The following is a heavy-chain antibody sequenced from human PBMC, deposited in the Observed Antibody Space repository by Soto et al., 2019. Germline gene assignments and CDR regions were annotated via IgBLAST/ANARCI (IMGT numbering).Heavy chain of an antibody. CDR3: AREARSYYYDSSGYSNDAFDI. CDR1: CGSISSGGYS. J-gene: IGHJ3*02. V-gene: IGHV4-30-2*01. Sequence: QLQLQESGSGLVKPSQTLSLTCAVSCGSISSGGYSWSWIRQPPGKGLEWIGYIYHSGSTYYNPSLKSRVTISVDSSKNQFSLKLSSVTAADTAVYYCAREARSYYYDSSGYSNDAFDIWGQGTMVTVSS. D-gene: IGHD3-22*01. CDR2: IYHSGST.